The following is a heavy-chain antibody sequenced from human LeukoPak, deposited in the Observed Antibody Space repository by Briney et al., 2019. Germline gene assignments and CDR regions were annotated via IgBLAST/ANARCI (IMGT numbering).Heavy chain of an antibody. J-gene: IGHJ4*02. D-gene: IGHD6-13*01. V-gene: IGHV1-2*02. Sequence: ASVKVSCKASGYAFTGYYIYWVRQAPGQGLEWMGWINPNSGGTNYAQKFQGRVTMTREMSISTAYMELSRLRSDDTAVYYCARGQQLASNWGQGTLVTVSS. CDR3: ARGQQLASN. CDR2: INPNSGGT. CDR1: GYAFTGYY.